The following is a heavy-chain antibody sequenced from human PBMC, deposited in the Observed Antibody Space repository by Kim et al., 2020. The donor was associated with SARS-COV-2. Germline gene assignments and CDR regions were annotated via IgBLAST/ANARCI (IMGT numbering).Heavy chain of an antibody. CDR3: ARGSIAASPGNWFDP. V-gene: IGHV4-34*01. CDR1: GGSFSGYY. CDR2: INHSGST. D-gene: IGHD6-13*01. J-gene: IGHJ5*02. Sequence: SETLSLTCAVYGGSFSGYYWSWIRQPPGKGLEWIGEINHSGSTNYNPSLKSRVTISVDTSKNQFSLKLSSVTAADTAVYYCARGSIAASPGNWFDPWGQG.